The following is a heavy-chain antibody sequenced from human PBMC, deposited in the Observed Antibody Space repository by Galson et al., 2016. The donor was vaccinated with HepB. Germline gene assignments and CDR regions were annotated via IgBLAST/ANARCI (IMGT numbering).Heavy chain of an antibody. CDR3: ARPPRGGYGGNSLLRYYGMDV. CDR2: IWYDGSNK. CDR1: GFIFSSYG. D-gene: IGHD4-23*01. Sequence: SLRLSCAASGFIFSSYGMLWVRQAPGKGLEWVAVIWYDGSNKYYADSVKGRFTISRDDSKNRLYLQMNSLRAEDTAVYYCARPPRGGYGGNSLLRYYGMDVWGQGTTVTVSS. V-gene: IGHV3-33*01. J-gene: IGHJ6*02.